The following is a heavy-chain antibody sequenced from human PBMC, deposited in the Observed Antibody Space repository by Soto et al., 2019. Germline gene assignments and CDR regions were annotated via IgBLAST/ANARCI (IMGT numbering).Heavy chain of an antibody. V-gene: IGHV5-10-1*01. CDR1: GCSFTSYW. J-gene: IGHJ6*02. D-gene: IGHD3-22*01. Sequence: GESLKISCKGSGCSFTSYWISWVRPMPGKGLEWMGRIDPSDSYTNYSPSFQGHVTISADKSISTAYLQWSSLKVSDTAMYYCASDYDSSGYYGMDVWGPGTTVTV. CDR3: ASDYDSSGYYGMDV. CDR2: IDPSDSYT.